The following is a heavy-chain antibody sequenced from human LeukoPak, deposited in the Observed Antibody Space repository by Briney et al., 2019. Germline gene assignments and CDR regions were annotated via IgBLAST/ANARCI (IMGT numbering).Heavy chain of an antibody. Sequence: ASVQVSCKTSGYIFTGYWIHWVRQAPGQGLEWMGFINPNSGNTNYAQKFQGRVTMTRDMSISTAYLELSSLTSDDTAVYYCARGVRGCSGGSCYFGFNYYYYMDVWGKGTTVTVSS. CDR3: ARGVRGCSGGSCYFGFNYYYYMDV. CDR2: INPNSGNT. D-gene: IGHD2-15*01. J-gene: IGHJ6*03. V-gene: IGHV1-2*02. CDR1: GYIFTGYW.